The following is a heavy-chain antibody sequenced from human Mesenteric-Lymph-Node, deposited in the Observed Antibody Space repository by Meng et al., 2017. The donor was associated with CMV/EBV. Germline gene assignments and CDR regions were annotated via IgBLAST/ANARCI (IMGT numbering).Heavy chain of an antibody. V-gene: IGHV4-61*01. Sequence: GSLRLSCTVSGGSVSSGRYYWSWIRQPPGKGLEWIGHMYYDGSTKYNPSLKSRVTTSVDTSKNQFSLKLSSVTAADTAVYYCARARPGPFDYWGQGTLVTVSS. CDR1: GGSVSSGRYY. J-gene: IGHJ4*02. CDR2: MYYDGST. CDR3: ARARPGPFDY.